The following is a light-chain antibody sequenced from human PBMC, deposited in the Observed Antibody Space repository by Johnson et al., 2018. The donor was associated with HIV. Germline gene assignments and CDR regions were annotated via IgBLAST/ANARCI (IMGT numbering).Light chain of an antibody. Sequence: QAVLTQPPSVSEAPGQKVTISCSGSSSNIGRNYVSWYQQLPGTAPKLLIFDNNKRPSGIPDRFSASKSGTSATLGITGPQPGDEADYYCGTWDSSLSAYVFGTGTKVTVL. V-gene: IGLV1-51*01. CDR3: GTWDSSLSAYV. CDR2: DNN. CDR1: SSNIGRNY. J-gene: IGLJ1*01.